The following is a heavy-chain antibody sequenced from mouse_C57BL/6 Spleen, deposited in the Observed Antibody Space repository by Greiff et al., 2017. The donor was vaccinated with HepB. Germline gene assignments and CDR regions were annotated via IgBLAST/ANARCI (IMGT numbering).Heavy chain of an antibody. J-gene: IGHJ4*01. CDR3: ARRVTTFYYAMDY. CDR2: IDPEDGET. D-gene: IGHD2-2*01. V-gene: IGHV14-2*01. Sequence: VQLKESGAELVKPGASVKLSCTASGFNIKDYYMHWVKQRTEQGLEWIGRIDPEDGETKYAPKFQGKATITADTSSNTAYLQLSSLTSEDTAVYYCARRVTTFYYAMDYWGQGTSVTVSS. CDR1: GFNIKDYY.